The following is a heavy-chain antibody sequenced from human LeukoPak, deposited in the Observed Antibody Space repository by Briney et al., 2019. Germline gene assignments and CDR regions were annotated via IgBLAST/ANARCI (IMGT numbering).Heavy chain of an antibody. V-gene: IGHV3-11*01. CDR3: ASGKLELRGYFDY. CDR2: ISSSGSTI. Sequence: SGGSPRLSCAASGFTFSDYYMSWIRQAPGKGLEWVSYISSSGSTIYYADSVKGRFTISRDNAKNSLYLQMNSLRAEDTAVYYCASGKLELRGYFDYWGQGTLVTVSS. J-gene: IGHJ4*02. CDR1: GFTFSDYY. D-gene: IGHD1-7*01.